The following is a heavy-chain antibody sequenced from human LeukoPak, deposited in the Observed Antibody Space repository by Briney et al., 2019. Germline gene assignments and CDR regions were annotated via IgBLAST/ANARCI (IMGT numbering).Heavy chain of an antibody. J-gene: IGHJ5*02. V-gene: IGHV1-2*02. CDR3: ARTYYYGSGSPNWFDP. D-gene: IGHD3-10*01. CDR2: INPNSGGT. Sequence: ASVKVSCKASGYTFTGYYMHWVRQAPGQGLEWMGWINPNSGGTNYAQKFQGRVTMTRDTSISTAYMELSRLRSDDTAVYYCARTYYYGSGSPNWFDPWGQGTLVTVSS. CDR1: GYTFTGYY.